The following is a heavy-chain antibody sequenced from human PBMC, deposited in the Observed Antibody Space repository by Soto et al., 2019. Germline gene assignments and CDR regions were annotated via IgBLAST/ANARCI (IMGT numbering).Heavy chain of an antibody. D-gene: IGHD3-9*01. CDR1: GFTFSSYG. V-gene: IGHV3-30*18. CDR2: ISYDGSNK. CDR3: AKEGYYDILTGYYMSLDV. J-gene: IGHJ6*02. Sequence: GGSLRLSCAASGFTFSSYGMHWVRQAPGKGLEWVAVISYDGSNKYYADSVKGRFTISRDNSKNTLYLQTNSLRAEDTAVYYCAKEGYYDILTGYYMSLDVWGQGTTVTVSS.